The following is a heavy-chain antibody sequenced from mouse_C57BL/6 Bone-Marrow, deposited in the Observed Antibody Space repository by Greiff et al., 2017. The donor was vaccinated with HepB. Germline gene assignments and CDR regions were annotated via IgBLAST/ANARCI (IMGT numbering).Heavy chain of an antibody. CDR2: ISNLAYSI. J-gene: IGHJ3*01. D-gene: IGHD1-1*01. CDR3: ARADGSVLWFAY. CDR1: GFTFSDYG. V-gene: IGHV5-15*01. Sequence: EVQVVESGGGLVQPGGSLKLSCAASGFTFSDYGMAWVRQAPRKGPEWVAFISNLAYSIYYADTVTGRFTISRENAKNTLYLEMSSLRSEDTAMYYCARADGSVLWFAYWGQGTLVTVSA.